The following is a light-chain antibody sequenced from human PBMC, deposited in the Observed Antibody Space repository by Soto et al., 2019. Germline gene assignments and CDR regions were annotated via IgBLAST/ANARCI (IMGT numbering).Light chain of an antibody. CDR2: DTS. CDR3: QQRSNWMIT. J-gene: IGKJ5*01. V-gene: IGKV3-11*01. Sequence: VLTQSTGPLSLSPGERATPSCRASQPVNSYLNWYQQQPGQSPRLLMSDTSHRATGIPARFSGSGSGTDFTLTISSLEPEDFGVYYCQQRSNWMITFGQGTRLEIK. CDR1: QPVNSY.